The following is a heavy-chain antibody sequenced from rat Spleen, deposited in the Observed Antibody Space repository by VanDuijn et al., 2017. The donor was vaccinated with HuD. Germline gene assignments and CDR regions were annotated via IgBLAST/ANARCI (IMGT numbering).Heavy chain of an antibody. J-gene: IGHJ1*01. V-gene: IGHV5-25*01. CDR3: VRLYNNHGYWYFDF. Sequence: EVELVESGGGLVQPERSMKVSCAASGITFSKYGMAWVRQAPTKGLEWVASISTSGGSTYYRDSVKGRFTISRDDGESTLYLQMNSLRSEDTATYYCVRLYNNHGYWYFDFWGPGTMVTVSS. CDR2: ISTSGGST. CDR1: GITFSKYG. D-gene: IGHD1-5*01.